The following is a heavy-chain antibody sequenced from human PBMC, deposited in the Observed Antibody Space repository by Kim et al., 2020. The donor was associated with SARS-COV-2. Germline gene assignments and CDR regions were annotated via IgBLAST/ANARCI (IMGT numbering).Heavy chain of an antibody. J-gene: IGHJ4*02. CDR1: GYSFTSYW. CDR3: ARHFNMGSRYYDILTGYYPGNSGYYFDY. CDR2: IYPGDSDT. Sequence: GESLKISCKGSGYSFTSYWIGWVRQMPGKGLEWMGIIYPGDSDTRYSPSFQGQVTISADKSISTAYLQWSSLKASDTAMYYCARHFNMGSRYYDILTGYYPGNSGYYFDYWGQGTLVTVSS. V-gene: IGHV5-51*01. D-gene: IGHD3-9*01.